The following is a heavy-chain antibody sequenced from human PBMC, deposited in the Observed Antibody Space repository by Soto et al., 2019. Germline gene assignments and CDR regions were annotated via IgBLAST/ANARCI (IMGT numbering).Heavy chain of an antibody. CDR2: ISSNSAYI. D-gene: IGHD6-13*01. CDR1: GFTFRSFT. V-gene: IGHV3-21*01. CDR3: TKKASRDSRPRGWVDP. J-gene: IGHJ5*02. Sequence: PGGSLRLSCAASGFTFRSFTMNWVRQAPGKGLEWVSTISSNSAYIYYTDALRGRFTISRDNAKNSLHLQMNSLRAEDTAVYYCTKKASRDSRPRGWVDPLGPGTLVTVSS.